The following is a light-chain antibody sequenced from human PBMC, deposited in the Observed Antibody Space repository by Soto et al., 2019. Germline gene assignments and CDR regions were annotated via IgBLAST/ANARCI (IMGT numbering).Light chain of an antibody. V-gene: IGKV3-20*01. Sequence: EVMLTQSPGTLSLSPGERATLSCRASQSVSSNYLAWYQQKSGQAPRLLIYGASNRATGIPVRFSGSGSGTDFTLPIRRLEPEDFAVYYCQQYDTSPRTFGQGTKVEFK. CDR1: QSVSSNY. J-gene: IGKJ1*01. CDR3: QQYDTSPRT. CDR2: GAS.